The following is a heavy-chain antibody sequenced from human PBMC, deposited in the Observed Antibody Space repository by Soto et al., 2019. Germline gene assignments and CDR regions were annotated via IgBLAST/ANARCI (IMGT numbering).Heavy chain of an antibody. J-gene: IGHJ3*02. CDR1: GFTFSSYA. Sequence: GGSLRLSCAASGFTFSSYAMGWVGQAPGKGLEWVSAISGSGGSTYYADAVKGRFTISRDNSKNTLYLQMNSLRAEDTAVYYCAKDLESQEEIAFDIWGQGTMVTVSS. V-gene: IGHV3-23*01. CDR3: AKDLESQEEIAFDI. D-gene: IGHD1-1*01. CDR2: ISGSGGST.